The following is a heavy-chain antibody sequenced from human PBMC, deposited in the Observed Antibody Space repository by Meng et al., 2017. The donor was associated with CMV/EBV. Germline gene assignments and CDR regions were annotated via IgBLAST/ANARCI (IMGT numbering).Heavy chain of an antibody. Sequence: KVSCKGSGYSFTSYWIGWVRQMPGKGLEWMGIIYPGDSDTRYSPSFQGQVTISADKSISTAYLQWSSLKASDTAMYYCARAHCSSTSCYGGFDPWSQGTLVTVSS. V-gene: IGHV5-51*01. CDR2: IYPGDSDT. CDR1: GYSFTSYW. CDR3: ARAHCSSTSCYGGFDP. D-gene: IGHD2-2*01. J-gene: IGHJ5*02.